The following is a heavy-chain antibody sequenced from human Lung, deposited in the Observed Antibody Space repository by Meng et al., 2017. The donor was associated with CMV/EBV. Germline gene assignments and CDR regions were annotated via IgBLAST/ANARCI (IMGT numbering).Heavy chain of an antibody. D-gene: IGHD2-8*01. J-gene: IGHJ4*02. V-gene: IGHV3-7*02. CDR2: VKEDGSEK. CDR3: RDGHYSGR. CDR1: GLRFSRFW. Sequence: QLVGSGGGLGQPGGSLRLSCKVSGLRFSRFWMSWVRQAPGKGLEWVANVKEDGSEKYYVDSVKGRFTISRDNAKNSLYLQMNSLRVEDMAVYYCRDGHYSGRWGQGTLVTVSS.